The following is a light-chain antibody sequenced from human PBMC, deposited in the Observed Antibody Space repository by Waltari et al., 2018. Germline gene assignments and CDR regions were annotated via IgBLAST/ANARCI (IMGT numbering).Light chain of an antibody. CDR2: ATS. Sequence: DIQMPQSPSSLSASVGDRVPITCRASQSISGYLNWYQQKPGKAPKVLIYATSSLQSGVPSRFSGRGSGTEFTLTITSLQPEDFATYYCQQSYRTPPLTFGGGTKVEIK. V-gene: IGKV1-39*01. CDR1: QSISGY. CDR3: QQSYRTPPLT. J-gene: IGKJ4*01.